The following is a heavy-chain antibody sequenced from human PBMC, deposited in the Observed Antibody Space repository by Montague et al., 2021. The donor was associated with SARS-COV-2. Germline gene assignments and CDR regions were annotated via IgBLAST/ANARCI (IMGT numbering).Heavy chain of an antibody. V-gene: IGHV2-70*01. Sequence: PALVKPTQTLTLTCTFSGFSLSTSGMCVSWIRQPPGKALEWLALIDWDDDTYYSTSLKTRLTISKDTSNNQGVLTMTNMDPVDPATYYCARFHGPGLCFGGYYGVDDWGQGTTVTVSS. D-gene: IGHD3-10*01. CDR2: IDWDDDT. CDR1: GFSLSTSGMC. CDR3: ARFHGPGLCFGGYYGVDD. J-gene: IGHJ6*02.